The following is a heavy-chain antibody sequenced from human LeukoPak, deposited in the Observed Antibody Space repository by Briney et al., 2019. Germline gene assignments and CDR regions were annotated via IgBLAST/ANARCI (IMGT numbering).Heavy chain of an antibody. CDR1: GGSLSSSNG. CDR2: IYHRGST. D-gene: IGHD6-25*01. J-gene: IGHJ3*02. Sequence: PSETLSLTCAVSGGSLSSSNGGCGGRQPPGKGLGGIGEIYHRGSTNYRPSLERRVTISVDKSKNQVPLKVTSVPAADTAVYYCARPTGRGGYPTDPFDIWGQGTMVTVSS. V-gene: IGHV4-4*02. CDR3: ARPTGRGGYPTDPFDI.